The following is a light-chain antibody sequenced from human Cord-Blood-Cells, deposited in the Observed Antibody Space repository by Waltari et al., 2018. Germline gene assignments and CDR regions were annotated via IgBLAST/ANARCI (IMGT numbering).Light chain of an antibody. V-gene: IGKV1-39*01. J-gene: IGKJ2*01. CDR2: AAS. CDR1: QSISSY. Sequence: DIQMTQPPSSLSASVVDRVTISCRESQSISSYLNWYQQKPGKAPKLLIYAASSLQIGVPSRFSGSGSGTDFTLTISSLQPEDFATYYCQPSYSTLTGYTFGPGTKLEIK. CDR3: QPSYSTLTGYT.